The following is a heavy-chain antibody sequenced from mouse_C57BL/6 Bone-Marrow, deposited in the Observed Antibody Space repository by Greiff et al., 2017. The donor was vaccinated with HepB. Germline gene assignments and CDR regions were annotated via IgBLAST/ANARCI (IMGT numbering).Heavy chain of an antibody. CDR1: GYSFTDYN. CDR2: INPNYGTT. J-gene: IGHJ1*03. Sequence: EVKLQESGPELVKPGASVKISCKASGYSFTDYNMNWVKQSNGKSLEWIGVINPNYGTTSYNQKFKGKATLTVDQSSSTAYMQLNSLTSEDSAVYYCARRRITTVVATPYFDVWGTGTTVTVSS. D-gene: IGHD1-1*01. V-gene: IGHV1-39*01. CDR3: ARRRITTVVATPYFDV.